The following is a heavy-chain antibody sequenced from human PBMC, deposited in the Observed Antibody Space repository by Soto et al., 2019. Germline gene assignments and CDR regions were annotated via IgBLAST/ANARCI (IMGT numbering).Heavy chain of an antibody. Sequence: SGTLSLTCTVSGCSISSFYLSWIRQPPGKGLEWIGYIYYSGSTNYNPSLKSRVTISVDTSKNQFSLKLSSVTAADTAVYYCARRYGYSFDYWGQGTLVTVSS. CDR3: ARRYGYSFDY. V-gene: IGHV4-59*08. CDR1: GCSISSFY. D-gene: IGHD1-1*01. CDR2: IYYSGST. J-gene: IGHJ4*02.